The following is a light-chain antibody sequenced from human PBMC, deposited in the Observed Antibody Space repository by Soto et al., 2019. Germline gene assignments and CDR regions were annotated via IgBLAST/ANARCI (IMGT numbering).Light chain of an antibody. Sequence: EIVLTQSPGTLSLSPGERATLSCRASESVRSSHLAWYQQMPGQAPRLLIYGASNRATGIPDRFSGSGSGTDFTLTISRLEPEDFAVYYCQQYNNWPFTFGPGTKVDIK. CDR3: QQYNNWPFT. CDR1: ESVRSSH. J-gene: IGKJ3*01. CDR2: GAS. V-gene: IGKV3-20*01.